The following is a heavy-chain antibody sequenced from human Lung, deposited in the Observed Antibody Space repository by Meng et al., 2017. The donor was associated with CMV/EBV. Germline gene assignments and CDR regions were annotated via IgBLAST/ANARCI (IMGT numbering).Heavy chain of an antibody. CDR2: INGDGNSI. CDR3: ARGGRDTSASRSFDS. CDR1: GFIFSDYW. J-gene: IGHJ5*01. Sequence: LTXAASGFIFSDYWMHWVRQAPGKGLVWVSRINGDGNSIRDADSVKGRFTISRDNAKNTLYLEMNSLRAEDTAVYYCARGGRDTSASRSFDSWGQGTXVTVSS. V-gene: IGHV3-74*01. D-gene: IGHD6-6*01.